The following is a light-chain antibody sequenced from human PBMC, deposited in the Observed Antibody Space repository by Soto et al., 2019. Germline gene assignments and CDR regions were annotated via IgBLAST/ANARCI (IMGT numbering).Light chain of an antibody. Sequence: QSVLTQPASVSGSPGQSITISCTGTSSDVGSYNLVSWYQQHPRKAPKLMIYEVSKRPSGVSNRFSGSKSGNTASLTISGLQAEDEADYYCCSYAGSSFYVFGTGTKVTVL. J-gene: IGLJ1*01. CDR1: SSDVGSYNL. CDR2: EVS. CDR3: CSYAGSSFYV. V-gene: IGLV2-23*02.